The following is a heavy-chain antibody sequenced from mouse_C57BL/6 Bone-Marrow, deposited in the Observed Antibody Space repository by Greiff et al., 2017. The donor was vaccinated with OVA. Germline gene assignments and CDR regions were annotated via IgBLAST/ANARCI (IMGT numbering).Heavy chain of an antibody. V-gene: IGHV1-19*01. CDR3: ARDKGWFAY. CDR2: INPYNGGT. CDR1: GYTFTDYY. J-gene: IGHJ3*01. Sequence: VQLKQSGPVLVKPGASVKMSCKASGYTFTDYYMNWVKQSHGKSLEWIGVINPYNGGTSYKQKFKGKATLTVDKSSSTAYMELNSLTSEDSAVYYCARDKGWFAYWGQGTLVTVSA.